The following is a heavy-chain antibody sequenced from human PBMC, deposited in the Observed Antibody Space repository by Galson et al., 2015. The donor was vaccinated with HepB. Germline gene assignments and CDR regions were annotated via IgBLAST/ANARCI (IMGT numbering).Heavy chain of an antibody. J-gene: IGHJ6*03. D-gene: IGHD2-2*01. Sequence: SLRLSCAASGFTFSSYGMHWVRQAPGKGLEWVAVIWYDGSNKYYADSVKGRFTISRDNSKNTLYLQMNSLRAEDTAVYYCAREGCSTSCYREYYYYYMDVWGKGTTVTVSS. CDR1: GFTFSSYG. CDR3: AREGCSTSCYREYYYYYMDV. CDR2: IWYDGSNK. V-gene: IGHV3-33*01.